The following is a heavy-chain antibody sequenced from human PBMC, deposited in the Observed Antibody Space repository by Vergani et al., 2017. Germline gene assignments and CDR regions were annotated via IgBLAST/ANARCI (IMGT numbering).Heavy chain of an antibody. V-gene: IGHV1-69*13. CDR1: GGTFSSYA. CDR2: IIPIFGTA. D-gene: IGHD3-10*01. J-gene: IGHJ5*02. CDR3: ARDFGEGGNWFDP. Sequence: QVQLVQSGAEVKKPGSSVKVSCKASGGTFSSYAISWVRQAPGQGLEWMGGIIPIFGTANYPQRVQGRVPITADESTSTAYMELSSLRSEDTAVDYCARDFGEGGNWFDPWGQGTLVTVSS.